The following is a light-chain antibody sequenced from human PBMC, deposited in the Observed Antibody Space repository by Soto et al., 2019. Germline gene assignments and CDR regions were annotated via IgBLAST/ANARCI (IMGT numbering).Light chain of an antibody. CDR2: GAS. CDR3: NQYNNLWK. Sequence: EIVMTHSPATLSVSPGEIVTLSCRASQSVSSRLAWYQQKPGQSPRLLIYGASTRATGIPARFSGSGSGAEFTLTISSLQSEDFGVYYCNQYNNLWKFGQGTKVDIK. J-gene: IGKJ1*01. V-gene: IGKV3-15*01. CDR1: QSVSSR.